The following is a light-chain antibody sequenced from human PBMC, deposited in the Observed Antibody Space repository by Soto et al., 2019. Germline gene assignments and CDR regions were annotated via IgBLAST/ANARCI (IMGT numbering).Light chain of an antibody. CDR1: QSISSW. J-gene: IGKJ1*01. CDR3: QHQG. CDR2: TAS. V-gene: IGKV1-5*03. Sequence: DIQMTQSPSTLSASVGDRVTITCRASQSISSWLAWYQQKPGKARKLLIYTASSLESGVPSRFSGSRSGTECTLTLSSRPPDDFATYGCQHQGFGQGTKVEIK.